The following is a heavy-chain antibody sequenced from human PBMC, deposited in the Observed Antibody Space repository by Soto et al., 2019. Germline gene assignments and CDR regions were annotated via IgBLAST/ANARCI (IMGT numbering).Heavy chain of an antibody. D-gene: IGHD1-26*01. V-gene: IGHV3-21*06. CDR3: VREDRIGGATSAFHY. CDR2: INGRGNYI. Sequence: GGSLRLSCEASGFSFNTYNMNRVRQAPEKGLEWVSSINGRGNYIYYADSVKGRFTISRDNAKNSLYLQMNSLRVEDTAVYYCVREDRIGGATSAFHYWGQGTPVTVSS. J-gene: IGHJ4*02. CDR1: GFSFNTYN.